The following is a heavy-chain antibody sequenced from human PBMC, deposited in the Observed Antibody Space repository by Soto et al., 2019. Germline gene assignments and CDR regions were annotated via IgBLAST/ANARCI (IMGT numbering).Heavy chain of an antibody. CDR2: VYHSGTT. CDR3: AVPGRGDFDY. Sequence: SETLSLTCAVSGASIGTNNWWSWVRQPPGKGLEWIGEVYHSGTTNCNPSLKSRVTISIDKSKNQFSLTLTSMAAADTALYYCAVPGRGDFDYWSQGTLVTVSS. D-gene: IGHD5-12*01. CDR1: GASIGTNNW. J-gene: IGHJ4*02. V-gene: IGHV4-4*02.